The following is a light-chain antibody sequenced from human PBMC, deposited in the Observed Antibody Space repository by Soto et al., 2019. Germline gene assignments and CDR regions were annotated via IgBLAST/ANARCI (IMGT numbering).Light chain of an antibody. V-gene: IGKV3-15*01. CDR3: QQYDYWPVT. CDR1: QSVSGN. Sequence: EIVMTQSPATPSVSPGDRATLSCRASQSVSGNLAWYQQKPGQPPRLLIYGASTRATGIPARFSGSGSVTEFTLTISSLQSEDFAIYYCQQYDYWPVTFGQGTKV. J-gene: IGKJ1*01. CDR2: GAS.